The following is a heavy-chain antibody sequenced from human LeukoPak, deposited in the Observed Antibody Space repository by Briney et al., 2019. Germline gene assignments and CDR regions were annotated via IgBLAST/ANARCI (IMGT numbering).Heavy chain of an antibody. CDR2: IYNDGFT. J-gene: IGHJ4*02. Sequence: GGSLRPSCAASGFAVSSHYMSWVRQAPGRGLEWVSVIYNDGFTYYADSVKGRFTLSRDISKNTLYLQMNSLRVEDTAVYYCARDSYSRYWGQGTLVSVSS. CDR3: ARDSYSRY. D-gene: IGHD3-16*01. V-gene: IGHV3-66*01. CDR1: GFAVSSHY.